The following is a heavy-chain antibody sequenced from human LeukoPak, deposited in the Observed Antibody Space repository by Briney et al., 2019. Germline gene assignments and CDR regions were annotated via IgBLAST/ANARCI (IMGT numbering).Heavy chain of an antibody. Sequence: GGSLRLSCAASGFTFSSYGMHWVRQAPGKGLEWVAVIWYDGSNKYYADSVKGRFTVSRDNAKNSLYLQMNSLRAEDTAVYYCARNYVDIVATDGLIYYFDYWGQGTLVTVSS. CDR2: IWYDGSNK. J-gene: IGHJ4*02. D-gene: IGHD5-12*01. V-gene: IGHV3-33*01. CDR1: GFTFSSYG. CDR3: ARNYVDIVATDGLIYYFDY.